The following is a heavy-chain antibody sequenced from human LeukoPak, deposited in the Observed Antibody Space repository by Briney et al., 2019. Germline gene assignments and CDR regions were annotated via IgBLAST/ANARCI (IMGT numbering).Heavy chain of an antibody. J-gene: IGHJ4*02. V-gene: IGHV5-51*01. CDR2: VYPDDSET. CDR1: GYSFTTYS. Sequence: GESLKISCKASGYSFTTYSIGWVRQMPGKGLEWMGIVYPDDSETRYSPSFEGQVTFSVDISINTAYLQWNSLKASDSAMYYCAKKWDTKAPAYWGQGPWSPSPQ. D-gene: IGHD1-26*01. CDR3: AKKWDTKAPAY.